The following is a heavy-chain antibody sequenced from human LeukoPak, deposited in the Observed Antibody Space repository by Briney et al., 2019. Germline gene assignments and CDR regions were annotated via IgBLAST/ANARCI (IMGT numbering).Heavy chain of an antibody. CDR1: GHSITNYW. Sequence: GESLKISCKTTGHSITNYWIGWVRQMPGKGLEWMGIIYPGDSDTRYSPSFQGQVTISVTISADKSISTAYLQWSSLKASDTAMYYCARIPWDSSGYSRMPRQNDYYYYGMDVWGQGTLVTVSS. D-gene: IGHD3-22*01. CDR2: IYPGDSDT. CDR3: ARIPWDSSGYSRMPRQNDYYYYGMDV. J-gene: IGHJ6*02. V-gene: IGHV5-51*01.